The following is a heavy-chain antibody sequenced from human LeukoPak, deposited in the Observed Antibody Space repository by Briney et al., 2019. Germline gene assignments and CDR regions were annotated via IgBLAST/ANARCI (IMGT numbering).Heavy chain of an antibody. D-gene: IGHD3-10*01. Sequence: GSLRPSCAASAFTFNHYDMPWVRQAPGKGLGWVAFIRYDGSNKYYADFVKGRFTISRDNSKNTLYLLMNSLRAEDTAVYYCAKDSGSYYTSDCWGQGTLVTVSS. CDR2: IRYDGSNK. CDR3: AKDSGSYYTSDC. V-gene: IGHV3-30*02. J-gene: IGHJ4*02. CDR1: AFTFNHYD.